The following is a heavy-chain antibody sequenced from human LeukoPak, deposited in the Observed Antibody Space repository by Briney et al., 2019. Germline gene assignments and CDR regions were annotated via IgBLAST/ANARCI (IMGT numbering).Heavy chain of an antibody. J-gene: IGHJ4*02. D-gene: IGHD6-13*01. CDR3: ARGAATINHRIFDY. CDR2: IFYSGST. Sequence: SETLSLTCTVSGGSISSYYWSWIRQPPGKGLEWIGFIFYSGSTTYNPSLKSRVTLSLDTSKNQFSLKLSSVTTADTAVYYCARGAATINHRIFDYWGQGTLVTVSS. CDR1: GGSISSYY. V-gene: IGHV4-59*01.